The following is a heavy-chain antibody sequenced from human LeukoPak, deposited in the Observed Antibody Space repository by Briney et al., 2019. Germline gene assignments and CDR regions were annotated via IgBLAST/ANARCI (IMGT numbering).Heavy chain of an antibody. V-gene: IGHV1-18*01. CDR1: GYTFTSYG. Sequence: ASVKVSRKASGYTFTSYGISWVRQAPGQGLEWMGWISAYNGNTNYAQKPQGRVTMTTDTSTSTAYMELRSLRSDDTAMYYCAREGSSWYFVFDIWGQGTMVTVSS. D-gene: IGHD6-13*01. J-gene: IGHJ3*02. CDR2: ISAYNGNT. CDR3: AREGSSWYFVFDI.